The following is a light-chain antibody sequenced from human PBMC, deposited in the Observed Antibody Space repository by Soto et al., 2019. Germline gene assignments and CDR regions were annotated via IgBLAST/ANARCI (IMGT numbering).Light chain of an antibody. CDR3: QQYNNWPRT. Sequence: EIVMPQSPATLCVSLEARRTLSGRASQGISSNLPRYQQKPGQAPRLVIYGASTRATGIPARFSGSGSGTEFTLTISSLQSEDFAVYYCQQYNNWPRTFGQGTKVDI. J-gene: IGKJ1*01. V-gene: IGKV3-15*01. CDR1: QGISSN. CDR2: GAS.